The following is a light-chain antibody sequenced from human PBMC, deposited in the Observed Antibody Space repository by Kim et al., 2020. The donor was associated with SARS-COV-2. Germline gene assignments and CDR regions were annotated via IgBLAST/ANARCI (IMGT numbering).Light chain of an antibody. CDR3: HQSNTLPRT. Sequence: VTRKEKVTITCRASQSIGDSIHWYQQKPDQSPKLLIKYASQSVSGVPSRFSGSGSGTDFTLTIKGLEAEDAAAYYCHQSNTLPRTFGQGTKVDIK. V-gene: IGKV6D-21*02. CDR1: QSIGDS. J-gene: IGKJ1*01. CDR2: YAS.